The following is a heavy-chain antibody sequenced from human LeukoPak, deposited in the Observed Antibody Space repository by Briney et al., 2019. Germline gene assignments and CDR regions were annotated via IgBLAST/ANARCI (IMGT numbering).Heavy chain of an antibody. CDR2: IYYSGST. V-gene: IGHV4-39*07. CDR1: GGSISSSSYY. J-gene: IGHJ4*02. Sequence: SETLSLTCTVSGGSISSSSYYWGWIRQPPGKGLEWIGSIYYSGSTYYNPSLKSRVTISVDRSKNQFSLKLSSVTAADTAVYYCASSRVVTQECFDYWGQGTLVTVSS. D-gene: IGHD4-23*01. CDR3: ASSRVVTQECFDY.